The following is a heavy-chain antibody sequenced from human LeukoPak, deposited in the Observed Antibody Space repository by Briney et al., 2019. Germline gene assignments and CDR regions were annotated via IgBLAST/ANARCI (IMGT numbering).Heavy chain of an antibody. CDR1: GFTFSTYA. CDR3: AKERAGYTNPYDFDY. Sequence: GYLRRYSAASGFTFSTYAMSWVGQAQGKGLEWVSTISGSGANTYYADSVRGRFTISRDNSKNTLYLHMNSLSAEDTAVYYCAKERAGYTNPYDFDYWGQGTLVTVSS. D-gene: IGHD3-16*02. J-gene: IGHJ4*02. CDR2: ISGSGANT. V-gene: IGHV3-23*01.